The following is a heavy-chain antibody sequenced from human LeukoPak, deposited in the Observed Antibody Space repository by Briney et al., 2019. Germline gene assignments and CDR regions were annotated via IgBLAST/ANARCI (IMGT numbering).Heavy chain of an antibody. CDR2: IYSGGST. J-gene: IGHJ4*02. D-gene: IGHD5-12*01. Sequence: PGGSLRLSCAASGFTVSSNYMNWVRQAPGKGLEWVSVIYSGGSTYYADSVKGRFTISRDNSKNTLYLQMNSLRAEDTAVYYCAAGRSGYDQFDYWGQGTLVTVSS. CDR3: AAGRSGYDQFDY. V-gene: IGHV3-53*01. CDR1: GFTVSSNY.